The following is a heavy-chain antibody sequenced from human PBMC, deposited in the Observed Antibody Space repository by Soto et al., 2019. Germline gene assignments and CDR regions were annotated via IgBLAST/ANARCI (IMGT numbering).Heavy chain of an antibody. D-gene: IGHD3-10*01. Sequence: GGSLRLSCAASGFTFSSYSMNWVRQAPGKGLEWVSYISSSSSTIYYADSVKGRFTISRDNARNTVSLQMSSLRAEDTAIYYCARGDRGGFDLWGHGTVVTVSS. J-gene: IGHJ3*01. CDR3: ARGDRGGFDL. CDR2: ISSSSSTI. V-gene: IGHV3-48*04. CDR1: GFTFSSYS.